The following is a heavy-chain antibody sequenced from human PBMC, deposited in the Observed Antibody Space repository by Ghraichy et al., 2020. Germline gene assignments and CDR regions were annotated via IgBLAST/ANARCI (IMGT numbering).Heavy chain of an antibody. CDR2: ICSNGRCS. J-gene: IGHJ5*01. Sequence: GGSLRLSCAASGFTFSDYAMHWVRQAPGKGLESVAIICSNGRCSYYTDSVKGRFTISRDNFNNMLYLQMDSLRLEDMAVYYCVRGHTNSRKFYQLDSWGQGILVTVSS. V-gene: IGHV3-64*02. CDR1: GFTFSDYA. CDR3: VRGHTNSRKFYQLDS. D-gene: IGHD1-1*01.